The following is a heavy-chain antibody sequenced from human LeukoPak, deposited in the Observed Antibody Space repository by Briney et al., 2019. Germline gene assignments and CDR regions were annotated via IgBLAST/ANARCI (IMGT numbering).Heavy chain of an antibody. J-gene: IGHJ4*02. CDR2: ISGSGGST. D-gene: IGHD3-9*01. CDR1: GFTFSSYA. V-gene: IGHV3-23*01. Sequence: GGSRRLFCAASGFTFSSYAMSWVRQAPGKGLEWVSAISGSGGSTYYADSVKGRFTISRDNSKNTLYLQMNSLRAEDTAVYYCAKGPNLVLRYFDGVPDYYSDYWGQGTLVTVSS. CDR3: AKGPNLVLRYFDGVPDYYSDY.